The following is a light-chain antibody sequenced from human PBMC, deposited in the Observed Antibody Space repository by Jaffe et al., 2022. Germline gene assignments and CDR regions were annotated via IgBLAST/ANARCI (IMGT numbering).Light chain of an antibody. CDR3: GTWDRLSFWV. V-gene: IGLV1-51*01. CDR1: SSNIGNNY. CDR2: DNN. Sequence: QSVLTQPPSVSAAPGQKVTISCSGSSSNIGNNYVSWYQQLPGTAPKLLIYDNNKRPSGIPDRFSGSKSGTSATLGITGLQTGDEADYYCGTWDRLSFWVFGGGTKLTVL. J-gene: IGLJ3*02.